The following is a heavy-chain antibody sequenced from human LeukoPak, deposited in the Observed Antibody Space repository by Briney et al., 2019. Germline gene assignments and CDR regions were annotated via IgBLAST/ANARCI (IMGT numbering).Heavy chain of an antibody. CDR1: GFRFSTYE. D-gene: IGHD6-6*01. Sequence: PGGSLSLSCVGSGFRFSTYEMHGVGQAPGKGLEWISYISSSGQTRLYADSVQGRFTVSRDNAKNSLLLQMNSLRVEDTALYYCAREVGSGLAAHPVTLMDVWGKDTRLTVSS. CDR2: ISSSGQTR. V-gene: IGHV3-48*03. CDR3: AREVGSGLAAHPVTLMDV. J-gene: IGHJ6*03.